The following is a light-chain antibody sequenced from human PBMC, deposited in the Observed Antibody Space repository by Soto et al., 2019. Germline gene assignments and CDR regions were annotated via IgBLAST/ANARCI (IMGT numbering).Light chain of an antibody. CDR3: QSYDSSLSGYV. CDR1: SSNIGAGYE. Sequence: QSVLTQPPSVSEAPGQRVTISCTGSSSNIGAGYEAHWYQQVPGTAPKLLIYENNNRPSGVPDRFSVSKSGTSASLAITGLQAEDEAESYCQSYDSSLSGYVFGTGTKLTVL. V-gene: IGLV1-40*01. CDR2: ENN. J-gene: IGLJ1*01.